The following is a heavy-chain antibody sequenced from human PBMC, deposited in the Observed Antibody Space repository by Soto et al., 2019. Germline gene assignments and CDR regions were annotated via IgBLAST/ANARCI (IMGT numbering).Heavy chain of an antibody. Sequence: GGSLRLSCAASGFTVSSNYMSWVRQAPGKGLEWVSVIYSGGSTYYEDSVKGRSTISRDNSKNTLYLQMNSLRAEDTAVYYCERGEYSGYDELDHWGQGTLVTVSS. CDR2: IYSGGST. D-gene: IGHD5-12*01. V-gene: IGHV3-66*01. J-gene: IGHJ4*02. CDR3: ERGEYSGYDELDH. CDR1: GFTVSSNY.